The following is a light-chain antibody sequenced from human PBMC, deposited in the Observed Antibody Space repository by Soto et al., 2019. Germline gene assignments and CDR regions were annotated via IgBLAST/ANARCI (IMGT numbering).Light chain of an antibody. V-gene: IGLV2-23*02. J-gene: IGLJ2*01. Sequence: QSVLTQPASVSGSPGQSITISCTGTSSDVGGYNLVSWYQQYPGKAPKLVIYEVGQRPSGVSSRFSGSKSGNTASLTISGLQAEDEADYYCCSFAGSSTIILGGGTKLTVL. CDR1: SSDVGGYNL. CDR3: CSFAGSSTII. CDR2: EVG.